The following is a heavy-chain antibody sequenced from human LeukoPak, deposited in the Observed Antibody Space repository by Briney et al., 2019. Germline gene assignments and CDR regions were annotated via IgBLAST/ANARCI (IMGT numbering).Heavy chain of an antibody. CDR1: GFTFSSYA. J-gene: IGHJ4*02. CDR2: ISGSGGSR. V-gene: IGHV3-23*01. CDR3: AKDRKLGTYFDY. D-gene: IGHD7-27*01. Sequence: PGGSLRLSCAASGFTFSSYAMSWVRQAPGKGLEWVSAISGSGGSRYYADSVKGRFTISRDNSKNTLYLQMNSLRAEDTAVYYCAKDRKLGTYFDYWGQGTLVTVSS.